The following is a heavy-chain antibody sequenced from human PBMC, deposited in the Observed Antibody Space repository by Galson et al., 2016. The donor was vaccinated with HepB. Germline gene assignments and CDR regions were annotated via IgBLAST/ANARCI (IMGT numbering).Heavy chain of an antibody. V-gene: IGHV5-51*01. CDR1: GYSFTSYW. CDR3: ARTRYCSSTTCPTPRLPFDY. Sequence: QSGAEVKKPGESLKISCKGSGYSFTSYWIGWVRQMPGKGLEWMGIIYPGDSDTRYSPSFQGQVTISADKSISTAYLQWSSLKASDTAMYYCARTRYCSSTTCPTPRLPFDYWGQGTLVTVSS. D-gene: IGHD2-2*01. J-gene: IGHJ4*02. CDR2: IYPGDSDT.